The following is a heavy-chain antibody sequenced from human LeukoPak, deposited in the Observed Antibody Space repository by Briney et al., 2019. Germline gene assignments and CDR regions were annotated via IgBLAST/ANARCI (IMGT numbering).Heavy chain of an antibody. CDR2: ISYDGSNK. CDR3: ASTPNGVAALYFDY. CDR1: GFTFSNYA. Sequence: GGSLRLSCAASGFTFSNYAMHWVRQAPGKGLEWVAVISYDGSNKYYADSVKGRFTISRDNSKNTLYLQMNSLRAGDTAVYYCASTPNGVAALYFDYWGQGTLVTVSS. V-gene: IGHV3-30*04. D-gene: IGHD2-15*01. J-gene: IGHJ4*02.